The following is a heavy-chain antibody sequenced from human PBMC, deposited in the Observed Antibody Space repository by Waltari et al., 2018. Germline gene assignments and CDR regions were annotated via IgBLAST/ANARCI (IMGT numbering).Heavy chain of an antibody. CDR3: ARPGITFGGVIDD. D-gene: IGHD3-16*02. V-gene: IGHV4-39*01. CDR2: IYYSGST. Sequence: QMQLQESGPGLVKPSETLSLTCTASGGSISSSSYSWGWIRQPPGKGLEWIGSIYYSGSTYYNPSLKSRVTISVDTCKNQFSLKLSSVTAADTAVYYCARPGITFGGVIDDWGQGTLVTVSS. CDR1: GGSISSSSYS. J-gene: IGHJ4*02.